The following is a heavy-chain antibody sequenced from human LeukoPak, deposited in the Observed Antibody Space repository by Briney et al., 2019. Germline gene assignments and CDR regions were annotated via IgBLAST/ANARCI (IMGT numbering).Heavy chain of an antibody. V-gene: IGHV3-66*01. D-gene: IGHD3-22*01. CDR1: GFTVSSNY. CDR2: IYSGGST. CDR3: ARVYYDSSGYYYVAQYYFDY. Sequence: PGGSLRLSCAASGFTVSSNYMSWVRQAPGKGLEWVSVIYSGGSTYYADSVKGRFTISRDNSKNTLYLQMNSLRAEDTAVYYCARVYYDSSGYYYVAQYYFDYWGQGTLVTVSS. J-gene: IGHJ4*02.